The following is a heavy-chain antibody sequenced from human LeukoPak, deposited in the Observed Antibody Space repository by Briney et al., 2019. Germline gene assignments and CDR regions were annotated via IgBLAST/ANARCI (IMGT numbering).Heavy chain of an antibody. Sequence: ASVKVSCKASGYTFTGYYMHWVRQAPGQGIEWMGWINPNSGGTNYAQKFQGWVTMTRDTSISTAYMELSRLRSDDTAVYYCARSDSSGYWVYWGQGTLVTVSS. V-gene: IGHV1-2*04. J-gene: IGHJ4*02. CDR3: ARSDSSGYWVY. D-gene: IGHD3-22*01. CDR2: INPNSGGT. CDR1: GYTFTGYY.